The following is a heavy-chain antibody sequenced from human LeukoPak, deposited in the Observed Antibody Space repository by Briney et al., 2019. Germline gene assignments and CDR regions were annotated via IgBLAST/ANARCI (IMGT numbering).Heavy chain of an antibody. D-gene: IGHD3-10*01. CDR3: ASYGSGSYAFDI. CDR1: GGSISSGSYY. Sequence: SQTLSLTCTVSGGSISSGSYYWSWIRQPAGKGLEWIGRVYTSGSTDYNPSLKSRVTISVDTSKNQFSLKLSSVTAADTAVYYCASYGSGSYAFDIWGQGTMVTVSS. V-gene: IGHV4-61*02. CDR2: VYTSGST. J-gene: IGHJ3*02.